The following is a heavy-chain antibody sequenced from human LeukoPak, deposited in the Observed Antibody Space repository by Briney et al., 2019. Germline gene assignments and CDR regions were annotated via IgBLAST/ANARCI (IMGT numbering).Heavy chain of an antibody. CDR3: ARDLNYYDSSGYYYFDY. Sequence: PGGSLRLSCAASGFTFSSYSMNWVRQAPGKGLEWVSTISSSSSYIYYADSVKGRFTISRDNAKNSLYLQMNSLRAEDTAVYYCARDLNYYDSSGYYYFDYWGQGTLVTVSS. V-gene: IGHV3-21*01. D-gene: IGHD3-22*01. CDR1: GFTFSSYS. CDR2: ISSSSSYI. J-gene: IGHJ4*02.